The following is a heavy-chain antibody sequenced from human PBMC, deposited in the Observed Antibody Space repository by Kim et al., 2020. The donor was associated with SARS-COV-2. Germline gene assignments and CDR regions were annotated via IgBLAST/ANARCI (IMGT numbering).Heavy chain of an antibody. V-gene: IGHV4-30-2*01. D-gene: IGHD3-22*01. CDR2: IYHSGST. J-gene: IGHJ2*01. Sequence: SETLSLTCAVSGGSISSGGYSWSWIRQPPGKGLEWIGYIYHSGSTYYNPSLKSRVTISVDRSKNQFSLKLSSVTAADTAVYYCARRVVITSSNRMYFDLWGRGTLVTVSS. CDR1: GGSISSGGYS. CDR3: ARRVVITSSNRMYFDL.